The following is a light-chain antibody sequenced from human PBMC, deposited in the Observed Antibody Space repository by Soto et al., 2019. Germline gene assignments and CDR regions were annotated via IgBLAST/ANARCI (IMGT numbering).Light chain of an antibody. V-gene: IGKV3-20*01. J-gene: IGKJ2*01. CDR3: QQYGSSPRT. Sequence: EIVLTQSPGTLSMSPGERATLSCRASQSVTSSYLAWYQQKPGQAPRLLFYGASSRATGIPDRFSGSGSGTDFTLTISRMEPEDFAVYYCQQYGSSPRTFGQGTKLDIK. CDR2: GAS. CDR1: QSVTSSY.